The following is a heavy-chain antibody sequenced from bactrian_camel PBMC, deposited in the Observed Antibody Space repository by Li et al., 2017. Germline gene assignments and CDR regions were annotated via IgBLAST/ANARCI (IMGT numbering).Heavy chain of an antibody. CDR1: GLTFSSRG. J-gene: IGHJ4*01. Sequence: DVQLVESGGGSVQSGGSLRLSCTVSGLTFSSRGMGWFRQAPGKEREGVASIYTGPGATYYADSVKGRFTITQVKFKDTVCLQMNGLKPEDTAMYYCVAMRRCSRSLYDVYNWGQGTQVTVS. CDR3: VAMRRCSRSLYDVYN. D-gene: IGHD3*01. V-gene: IGHV3S40*01. CDR2: IYTGPGAT.